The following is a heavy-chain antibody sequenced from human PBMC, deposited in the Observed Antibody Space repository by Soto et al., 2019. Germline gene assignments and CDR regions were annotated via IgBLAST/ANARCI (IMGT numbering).Heavy chain of an antibody. J-gene: IGHJ5*02. CDR3: ARRYHGKGPLPPPPFDP. D-gene: IGHD1-1*01. CDR1: GYTFTSYA. Sequence: QVQLVQSGAEVKKPGASVKVSCKASGYTFTSYAMHWVRQAPGQRLEWMGWINAGNGNTKYSQKFQGRVTITRDTSASTAYMELSSLRSEDTAVYYCARRYHGKGPLPPPPFDPWGQGTLVTVSS. CDR2: INAGNGNT. V-gene: IGHV1-3*01.